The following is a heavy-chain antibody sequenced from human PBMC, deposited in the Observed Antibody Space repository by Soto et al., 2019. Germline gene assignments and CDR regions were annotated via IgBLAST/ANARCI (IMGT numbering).Heavy chain of an antibody. D-gene: IGHD3-3*01. CDR2: IIPIFGTA. J-gene: IGHJ4*02. Sequence: SVKVSCKASGYTFTSYGISWVRQAPGQGLEWMGGIIPIFGTANYAQKFQGRVTITADKSTSTAYMELSSLRSEDTAVYYCASTGDDFWSGYYFRWGQGTLVPVSS. V-gene: IGHV1-69*06. CDR3: ASTGDDFWSGYYFR. CDR1: GYTFTSYG.